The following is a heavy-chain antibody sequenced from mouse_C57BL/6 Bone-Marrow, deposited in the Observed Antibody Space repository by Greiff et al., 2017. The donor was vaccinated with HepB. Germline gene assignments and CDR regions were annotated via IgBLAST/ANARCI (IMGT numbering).Heavy chain of an antibody. CDR3: ARGGYDPAWFAY. CDR1: GYTFTSYW. J-gene: IGHJ3*01. V-gene: IGHV1-64*01. CDR2: IHPNSGST. D-gene: IGHD2-2*01. Sequence: VQLQQSGAELVKPGASVKLSCKASGYTFTSYWMHWVKQRPGQGLEWIGMIHPNSGSTNYNEKFKSKATLTVDKSSSPAYMQLSSLTSEDSAVYYCARGGYDPAWFAYWGQGTLVTVSA.